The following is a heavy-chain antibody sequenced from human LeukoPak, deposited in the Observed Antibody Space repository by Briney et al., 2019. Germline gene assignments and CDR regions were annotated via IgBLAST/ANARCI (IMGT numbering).Heavy chain of an antibody. D-gene: IGHD3-10*01. V-gene: IGHV3-23*01. CDR1: GFTFSSYG. CDR3: ARESLYYYGSGSYAFDI. CDR2: ISGSGGST. J-gene: IGHJ3*02. Sequence: PGGSLRLSCAASGFTFSSYGMSWVRQAPGKGLGWVSAISGSGGSTYYADSVKGRFTISRDNSKNTLYLQMNSLRAEDTALYYCARESLYYYGSGSYAFDIWGQGTMVTVSS.